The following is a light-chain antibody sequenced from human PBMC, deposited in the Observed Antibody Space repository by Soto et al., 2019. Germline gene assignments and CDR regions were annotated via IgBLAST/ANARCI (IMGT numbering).Light chain of an antibody. CDR2: EVT. CDR3: NSYTNSRAVV. V-gene: IGLV2-14*01. Sequence: SLTAAVSGSRGQSISIACAGTRDDIGAYDYVSWYQQHPGNAPKLLVYEVTNRPSGVSDRFSGSKSGNTASLTISGLQDEDEADYYCNSYTNSRAVVFGGGTK. CDR1: RDDIGAYDY. J-gene: IGLJ2*01.